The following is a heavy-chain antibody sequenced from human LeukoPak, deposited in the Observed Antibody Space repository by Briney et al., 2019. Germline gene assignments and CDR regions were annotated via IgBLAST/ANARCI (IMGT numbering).Heavy chain of an antibody. D-gene: IGHD3-3*01. CDR1: GFIFSTYS. CDR2: ISGDKTYI. V-gene: IGHV3-21*04. Sequence: PGGSLRLSCVANGFIFSTYSMNWVRLVPGKGLEWVSCISGDKTYIHYADSVKGRFTISRDNAKNSLYLQMSSLRAEDTAVYYCAKVGDILYPLFWFDPWGQGTLVTVSS. J-gene: IGHJ5*02. CDR3: AKVGDILYPLFWFDP.